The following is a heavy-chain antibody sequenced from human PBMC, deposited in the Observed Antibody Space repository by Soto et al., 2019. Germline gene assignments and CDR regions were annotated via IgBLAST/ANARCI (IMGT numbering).Heavy chain of an antibody. CDR3: ARVPVAEVYGSGSFAY. V-gene: IGHV1-2*04. CDR1: GYTFTGYY. D-gene: IGHD3-10*01. Sequence: QVQLVQSGAEVKKPGASVKVSCKASGYTFTGYYMHWVRQAPGQGLEWMGWINPNSGGTNYAQKFQGWVTMTRDTSISTAYMELSRLRYDDTAVYYCARVPVAEVYGSGSFAYWGQGTLVTVSS. J-gene: IGHJ4*02. CDR2: INPNSGGT.